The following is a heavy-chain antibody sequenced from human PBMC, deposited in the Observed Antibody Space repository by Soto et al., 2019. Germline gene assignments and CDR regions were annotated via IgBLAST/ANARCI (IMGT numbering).Heavy chain of an antibody. CDR1: GFTFSSYG. V-gene: IGHV3-33*01. D-gene: IGHD5-18*01. CDR2: IWYDGSNK. CDR3: ARARIQLWSALDY. J-gene: IGHJ4*02. Sequence: QVQLVESGGGVVQPGRSLRLSCAASGFTFSSYGMHWVRQAPGKGLEWVAVIWYDGSNKYYADSVKGRFTISRDNSKNTLYLKMNSLRAEDTAVYYCARARIQLWSALDYWGQGTLVTVSS.